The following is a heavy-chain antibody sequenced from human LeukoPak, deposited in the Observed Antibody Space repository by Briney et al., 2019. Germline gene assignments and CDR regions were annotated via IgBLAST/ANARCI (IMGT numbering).Heavy chain of an antibody. D-gene: IGHD6-19*01. CDR2: IKQDGSEK. CDR1: GFTFSSYW. Sequence: GGSLRLSCAASGFTFSSYWMSWVRQAPGKGLEWVANIKQDGSEKYYVDSVKGRFTFSRDNAKNSLYLQMNSLRAEDTAVYYCARDRWQWLVNYWGQGTLVTVS. CDR3: ARDRWQWLVNY. J-gene: IGHJ4*02. V-gene: IGHV3-7*01.